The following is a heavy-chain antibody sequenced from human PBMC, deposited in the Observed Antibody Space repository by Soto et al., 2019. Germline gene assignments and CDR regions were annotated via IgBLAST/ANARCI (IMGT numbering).Heavy chain of an antibody. Sequence: LSLTCTVSGGPISSSIYYWGWIRQPPGKGLEWVSYISSSSSTIYYADSVKGRFTISRDNAKNSLYLQMNSLRAEDTAVYYCARDKGRSPLDYWGQGTLVTVSS. CDR3: ARDKGRSPLDY. D-gene: IGHD2-15*01. J-gene: IGHJ4*02. CDR1: GGPISSSI. V-gene: IGHV3-11*04. CDR2: ISSSSSTI.